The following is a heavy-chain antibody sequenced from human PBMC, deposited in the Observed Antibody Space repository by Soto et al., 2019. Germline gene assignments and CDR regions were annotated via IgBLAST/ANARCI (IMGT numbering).Heavy chain of an antibody. CDR2: IYSGGST. J-gene: IGHJ6*03. V-gene: IGHV3-53*04. CDR1: GFTFSSYG. CDR3: ARGANWNQNYYYYYMDV. Sequence: GGSLRLSCAASGFTFSSYGMHWVRQAPGKGLEWVSVIYSGGSTYYADSVKGRFTISRHNSKNTLYLQMNSLRAEDTAVYYCARGANWNQNYYYYYMDVWGKGTTVTVSS. D-gene: IGHD1-1*01.